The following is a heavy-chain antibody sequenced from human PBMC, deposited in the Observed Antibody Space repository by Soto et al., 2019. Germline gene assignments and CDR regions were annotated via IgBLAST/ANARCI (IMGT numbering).Heavy chain of an antibody. CDR1: GFIFSNNG. D-gene: IGHD3-10*02. V-gene: IGHV3-30*02. CDR3: TIVRVADSALDH. J-gene: IGHJ4*02. CDR2: MSYDGSDT. Sequence: PGGSLRLSWVRSGFIFSNNGMHWVRQTPGKGLEWVAFMSYDGSDTFYADSVKGRVTISRDNSKNTLFLHMSNLRAEDTAMYYCTIVRVADSALDHWGQGTLVTVSS.